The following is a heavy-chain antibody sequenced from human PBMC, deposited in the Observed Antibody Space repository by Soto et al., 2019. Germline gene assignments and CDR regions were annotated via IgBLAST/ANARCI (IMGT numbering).Heavy chain of an antibody. J-gene: IGHJ4*02. D-gene: IGHD3-10*01. CDR2: ISASDNSA. V-gene: IGHV3-23*01. CDR3: ARVLWFGELLSGYFAY. CDR1: GFAFRSYA. Sequence: EVQLLESGGGLVQPGGSLRLSCAASGFAFRSYAMSWVRQAPGKGLEWVSVISASDNSAYYADSVTGRFTISRDNSRNTVNLQMNSLRAEDTAVYYCARVLWFGELLSGYFAYWGQGTLVTVSS.